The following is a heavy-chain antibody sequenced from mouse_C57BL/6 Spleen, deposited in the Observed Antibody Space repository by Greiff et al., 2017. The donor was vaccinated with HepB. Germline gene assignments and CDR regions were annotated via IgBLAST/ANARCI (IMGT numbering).Heavy chain of an antibody. CDR3: ARENYYGISSFDY. V-gene: IGHV1-26*01. Sequence: VQLQQSGPELVKPGASVKISCKASGYTFTDYYMNWVKQSHGKSLEWIGDINPNNGGTSYNQKFKVKATLTVDKSSSTAYMELRSLTSEDSAVYFCARENYYGISSFDYWGQGTTLTVSS. D-gene: IGHD1-1*01. CDR1: GYTFTDYY. J-gene: IGHJ2*01. CDR2: INPNNGGT.